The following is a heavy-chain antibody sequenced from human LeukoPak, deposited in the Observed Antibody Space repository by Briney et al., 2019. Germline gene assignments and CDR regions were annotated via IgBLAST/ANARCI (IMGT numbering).Heavy chain of an antibody. CDR3: VRGSPGYSSSWHAY. D-gene: IGHD6-13*01. CDR1: GFMLSSTW. V-gene: IGHV3-74*01. J-gene: IGHJ4*02. Sequence: GGSLRLSCAASGFMLSSTWMHWVRQAPGKGLVWVSRINSDATSTSYADSVRGRFAISRDDAKNTMYLQMNSLRAEDTAMYYCVRGSPGYSSSWHAYWGQGTLVTVSS. CDR2: INSDATST.